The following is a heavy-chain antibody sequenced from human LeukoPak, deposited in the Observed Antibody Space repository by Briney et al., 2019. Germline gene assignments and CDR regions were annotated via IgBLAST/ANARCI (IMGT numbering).Heavy chain of an antibody. D-gene: IGHD3-10*01. CDR1: GGSFSGYY. CDR2: INHSGST. V-gene: IGHV4-34*01. Sequence: SETLSLTCAVYGGSFSGYYWSWTRQPPGKGLEWIGEINHSGSTNYNPSLKSRVTISVDTSKNQFSLKLSSVTAADTAVYYCARFDNTGFYYYGHWGQGTLVTVSS. CDR3: ARFDNTGFYYYGH. J-gene: IGHJ4*02.